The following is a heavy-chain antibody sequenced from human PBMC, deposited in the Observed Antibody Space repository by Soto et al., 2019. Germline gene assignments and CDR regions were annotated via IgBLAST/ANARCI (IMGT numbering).Heavy chain of an antibody. V-gene: IGHV4-30-4*01. CDR3: ARDEERKTAGTGYYYYGMDV. J-gene: IGHJ6*02. Sequence: SETLSLTCTVSGGSISSGDYYWSWIRQPPGKGLEWIGYIYYSGSTYYNPSLKSRVTISVDTSKNQFSLKLSSVTAADTAVYYCARDEERKTAGTGYYYYGMDVWGQGTRVTVSS. D-gene: IGHD6-13*01. CDR1: GGSISSGDYY. CDR2: IYYSGST.